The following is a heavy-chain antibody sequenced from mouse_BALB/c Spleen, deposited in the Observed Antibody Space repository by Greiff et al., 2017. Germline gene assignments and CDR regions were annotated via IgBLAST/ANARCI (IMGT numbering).Heavy chain of an antibody. Sequence: VQLQQPGAELVRPGASVKLSCKASGYTFTSYWMNWVKQRPGQGLEWIGNIYPSDSYTNYNQKFKDKATLTVDKSSSTAYMQLSSPTSEDSAVYYCTRGLSGAMDYWGQGTSVTVSS. CDR3: TRGLSGAMDY. CDR2: IYPSDSYT. CDR1: GYTFTSYW. V-gene: IGHV1-69*02. D-gene: IGHD1-1*02. J-gene: IGHJ4*01.